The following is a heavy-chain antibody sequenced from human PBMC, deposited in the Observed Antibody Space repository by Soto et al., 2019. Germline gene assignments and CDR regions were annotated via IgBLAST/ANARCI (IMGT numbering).Heavy chain of an antibody. D-gene: IGHD3-10*01. CDR1: GYTFTGYF. Sequence: ASVKVSCKASGYTFTGYFMHWVRQAPGQGLEWMGWINPYSGGADYAQSFQGRVTMTRDTSISTVYMELSRLRFDDTAVYYCARVIRGAYYNSPLDTWGQANVVTLS. CDR3: ARVIRGAYYNSPLDT. J-gene: IGHJ5*02. CDR2: INPYSGGA. V-gene: IGHV1-2*02.